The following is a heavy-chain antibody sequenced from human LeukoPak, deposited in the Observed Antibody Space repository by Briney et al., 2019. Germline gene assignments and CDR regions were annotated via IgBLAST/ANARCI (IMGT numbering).Heavy chain of an antibody. CDR1: GYTFTGYY. Sequence: EASVKVSCKASGYTFTGYYMHWVRQAPGQGLEWMGWINPNSGGTNYAQKFQGRVTMTRDTSISTAYMELSRLRSDDTAVYYCARGGLDYSYYMDVWATGTTVTVSS. J-gene: IGHJ6*03. CDR2: INPNSGGT. D-gene: IGHD3-10*01. CDR3: ARGGLDYSYYMDV. V-gene: IGHV1-2*02.